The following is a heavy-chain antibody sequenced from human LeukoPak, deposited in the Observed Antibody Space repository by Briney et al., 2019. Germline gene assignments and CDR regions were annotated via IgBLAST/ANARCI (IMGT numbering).Heavy chain of an antibody. V-gene: IGHV3-21*01. CDR3: ARDWGYYYYYGMHV. Sequence: GGSLRLSCAASGFTFSSYSMNWVCQAPGKGLEWVSSISSSSSYIYYADSVKGRFTISRDNAKNSLYLQMNSLRAEDTAVYYCARDWGYYYYYGMHVWGQGTTVTVSS. CDR1: GFTFSSYS. CDR2: ISSSSSYI. J-gene: IGHJ6*02. D-gene: IGHD3-16*01.